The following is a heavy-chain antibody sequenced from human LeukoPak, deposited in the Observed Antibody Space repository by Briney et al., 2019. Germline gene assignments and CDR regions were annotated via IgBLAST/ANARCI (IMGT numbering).Heavy chain of an antibody. J-gene: IGHJ6*04. CDR3: AMGYCSGGSCAGRYYYYGMDV. CDR2: IYPGDSDT. V-gene: IGHV5-51*01. Sequence: GESLKISCKGSGYSFTSYWIGWVRQMPGKGLEWMGFIYPGDSDTRYSPSFQGQVTISADKSISTAYLQWSSLKASDTAMYYCAMGYCSGGSCAGRYYYYGMDVWGKGTTVTVSS. CDR1: GYSFTSYW. D-gene: IGHD2-15*01.